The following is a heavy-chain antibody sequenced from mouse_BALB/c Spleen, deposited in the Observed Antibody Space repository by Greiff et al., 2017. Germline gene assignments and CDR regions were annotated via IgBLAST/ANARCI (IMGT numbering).Heavy chain of an antibody. CDR3: ARGGNYFYYYAMDY. CDR2: ISSGGST. V-gene: IGHV5-6-5*01. J-gene: IGHJ4*01. D-gene: IGHD2-1*01. Sequence: DVKLVESGGGLVKPGGSLKLSCAASGFTFSSYAMSWVRQTPEKRLEWVASISSGGSTYYPDSVKGRFTISRDNARNILYLQMSSLRSEDTAMYYCARGGNYFYYYAMDYWGQGTSVTVSS. CDR1: GFTFSSYA.